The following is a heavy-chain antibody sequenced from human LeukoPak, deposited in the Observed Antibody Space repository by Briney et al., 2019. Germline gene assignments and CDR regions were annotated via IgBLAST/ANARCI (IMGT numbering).Heavy chain of an antibody. J-gene: IGHJ4*02. CDR1: GFTFDDYA. D-gene: IGHD6-13*01. Sequence: PGGSLRLFCAASGFTFDDYAMHWVRQAPGKGLEWVSGISWDSGSIGYADSVKGRFTISRDNAKNSLYLQMNSLRAEDTALYYCANVQIAAAGAYHYFPYWGEGTLVTVSS. CDR2: ISWDSGSI. V-gene: IGHV3-9*01. CDR3: ANVQIAAAGAYHYFPY.